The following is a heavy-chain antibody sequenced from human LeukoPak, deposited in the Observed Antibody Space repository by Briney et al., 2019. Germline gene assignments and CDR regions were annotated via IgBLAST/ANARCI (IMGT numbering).Heavy chain of an antibody. V-gene: IGHV4-39*07. D-gene: IGHD6-13*01. CDR3: ARVSSSWYQDWYFDL. CDR2: IYYSGNT. CDR1: GGSISSSTYY. J-gene: IGHJ2*01. Sequence: PSETLSLTCTVSGGSISSSTYYWGWIRQPPGKGLEWIGSIYYSGNTYYNPSLKSRVTISVDTSKNQFSLKLGSVTAADTAVYYCARVSSSWYQDWYFDLWGRGTLVTVSS.